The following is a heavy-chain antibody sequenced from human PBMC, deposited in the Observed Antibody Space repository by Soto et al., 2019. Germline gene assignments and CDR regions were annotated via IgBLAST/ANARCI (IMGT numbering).Heavy chain of an antibody. CDR3: AKDFVVSWSDYPYDLYAP. Sequence: PGGSLRLSCAASGFTFSSYAMSWVRQAPGKGQEWVSSISGSGDSTYYADSVKGRFTISRDNSKNTVYLQMNSLRAEDTAVYYCAKDFVVSWSDYPYDLYAPWRQGSLVTGSS. D-gene: IGHD3-10*01. CDR1: GFTFSSYA. CDR2: ISGSGDST. J-gene: IGHJ5*02. V-gene: IGHV3-23*01.